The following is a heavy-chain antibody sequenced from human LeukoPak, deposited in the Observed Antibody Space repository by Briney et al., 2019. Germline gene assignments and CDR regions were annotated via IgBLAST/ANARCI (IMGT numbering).Heavy chain of an antibody. D-gene: IGHD4-17*01. V-gene: IGHV3-7*01. J-gene: IGHJ4*02. CDR3: AREGTTVTFDY. CDR1: GFTFSSYW. Sequence: GGSLRLSCAASGFTFSSYWLTWVRQAPGKGLEWVANIKQDGSEKYYVDSVKGRFTISRDNSKNTLYLQMNSLRAEDTAVYYCAREGTTVTFDYWGQGTLVTVSS. CDR2: IKQDGSEK.